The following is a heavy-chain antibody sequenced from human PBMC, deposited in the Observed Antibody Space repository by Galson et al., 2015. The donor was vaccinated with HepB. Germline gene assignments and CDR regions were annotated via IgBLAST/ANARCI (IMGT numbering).Heavy chain of an antibody. V-gene: IGHV3-53*04. Sequence: SLRLSCAASGFTVSSNYMSWVRQAPGKGLEWVSVIYSGGSTYYADSVKGRFTISRHNSKNTLYLQMNSLRAEDTAVYYCARDLPPHYYDSSGSLHAFDIWGQGTMVTVSS. J-gene: IGHJ3*02. CDR2: IYSGGST. D-gene: IGHD3-22*01. CDR3: ARDLPPHYYDSSGSLHAFDI. CDR1: GFTVSSNY.